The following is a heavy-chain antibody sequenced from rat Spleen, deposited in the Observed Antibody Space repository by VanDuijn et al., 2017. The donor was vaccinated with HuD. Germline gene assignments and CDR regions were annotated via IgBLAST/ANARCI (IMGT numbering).Heavy chain of an antibody. CDR3: AKEGVPGYRQVDA. CDR2: ITHADDNT. CDR1: GFTFNNYW. V-gene: IGHV5-31*01. D-gene: IGHD1-4*01. Sequence: EVQLVESGGGLVQPGGSLKLSCVASGFTFNNYWMTWIRQAPGKGLEWVATITHADDNTYYPDSVKGRFTLSRDNAENTVYLQMNSLRSEDTATYYCAKEGVPGYRQVDAWGQGASVTVSS. J-gene: IGHJ4*01.